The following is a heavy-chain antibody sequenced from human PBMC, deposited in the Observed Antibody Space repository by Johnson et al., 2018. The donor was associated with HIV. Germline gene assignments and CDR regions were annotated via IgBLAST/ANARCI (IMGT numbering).Heavy chain of an antibody. D-gene: IGHD3/OR15-3a*01. V-gene: IGHV3-30*04. CDR3: ARDWDWGGAFDI. CDR2: ISYDGSNK. J-gene: IGHJ3*02. CDR1: GFALSHYA. Sequence: QVQLVESGGGVVQPGRSLRFSCAASGFALSHYAMHWVRQAPGKGLEWLAIISYDGSNKYYAGSVKGQFTISRDNSKNTLYLQMNGLRPVDTAVYYCARDWDWGGAFDIWGQGTMVTVSS.